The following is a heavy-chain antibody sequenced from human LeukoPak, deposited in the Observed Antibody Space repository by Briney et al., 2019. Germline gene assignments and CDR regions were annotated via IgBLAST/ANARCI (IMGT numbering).Heavy chain of an antibody. V-gene: IGHV3-23*01. J-gene: IGHJ4*02. CDR3: AKVAPYGNYVFDR. Sequence: GGSLRLSCAASGFSFSSYAMSWVRQAPGKGLEWVSGLSVSGSSTYFADSVKGRFTISRDNSKNTLYLQMNSLGAEDTAVYYCAKVAPYGNYVFDRWGQGTLVTVSS. CDR2: LSVSGSST. CDR1: GFSFSSYA. D-gene: IGHD3-10*02.